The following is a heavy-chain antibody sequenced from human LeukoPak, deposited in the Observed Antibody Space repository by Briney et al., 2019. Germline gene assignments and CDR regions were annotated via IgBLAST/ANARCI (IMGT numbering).Heavy chain of an antibody. CDR2: IKPSAGST. D-gene: IGHD2-2*01. J-gene: IGHJ5*02. CDR1: GSTFSNYY. Sequence: ASVKVSCKASGSTFSNYYMHWVRQAPGQGLEWVGIIKPSAGSTTYAQQFQRRVTMTRDMSTNTDYIELCNLRSADTAVDYFWARRYCSSTSCPGWFDPWGQGTLVTVS. V-gene: IGHV1-46*01. CDR3: WARRYCSSTSCPGWFDP.